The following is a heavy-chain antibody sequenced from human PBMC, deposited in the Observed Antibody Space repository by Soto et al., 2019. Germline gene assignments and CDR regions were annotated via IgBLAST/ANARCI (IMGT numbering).Heavy chain of an antibody. J-gene: IGHJ4*02. CDR3: ARARNVVVAATPVRGGYYFDY. CDR2: IYYSGST. Sequence: PSETLSLTCTVSGGSISSGDYYWSWIRQPPGKGLEWIGYIYYSGSTYYNPSLKSRVTISVDTSKNQFSLKLSSVTAADTAVYYCARARNVVVAATPVRGGYYFDYWGQGTLVTVSS. V-gene: IGHV4-30-4*01. CDR1: GGSISSGDYY. D-gene: IGHD2-15*01.